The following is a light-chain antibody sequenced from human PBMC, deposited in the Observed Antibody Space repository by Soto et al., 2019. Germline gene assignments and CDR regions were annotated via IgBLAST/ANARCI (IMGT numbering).Light chain of an antibody. V-gene: IGKV3-15*01. CDR2: GVS. J-gene: IGKJ3*01. CDR1: QSVASN. Sequence: EIVMTQSPATLSVSPGERATLSCRASQSVASNLAWYQQKPGQAPRLLIYGVSIRATGFPARFSGSGSGTEFTLTISSLQSEDFAVYYCQQRSNWPPTFGPGTKVDIK. CDR3: QQRSNWPPT.